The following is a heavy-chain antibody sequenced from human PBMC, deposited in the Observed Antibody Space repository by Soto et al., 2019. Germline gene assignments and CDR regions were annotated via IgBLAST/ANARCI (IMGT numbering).Heavy chain of an antibody. CDR3: ARADFYCSGGSCRDFDY. CDR2: INHSGST. CDR1: GGSFSGYY. D-gene: IGHD2-15*01. J-gene: IGHJ4*02. V-gene: IGHV4-34*01. Sequence: SETLSLTCAVYGGSFSGYYWSWIRQPPGKGLEWIGEINHSGSTNYNPSLKSRVTISVDTSKNQFSLKLSSVTAADTAVYYCARADFYCSGGSCRDFDYWGQGTLVTVSS.